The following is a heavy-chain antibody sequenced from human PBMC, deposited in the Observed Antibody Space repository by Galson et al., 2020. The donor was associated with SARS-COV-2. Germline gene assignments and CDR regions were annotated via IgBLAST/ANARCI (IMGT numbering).Heavy chain of an antibody. D-gene: IGHD6-19*01. CDR2: IYHSGST. J-gene: IGHJ4*02. CDR1: GGSISSSNW. V-gene: IGHV4-4*02. CDR3: AREGYSSGWYTDY. Sequence: SETLSLTCAVSGGSISSSNWWSWVRQPPGKGLEWIGEIYHSGSTNYNPSLKSRVTISVDKSKNQFSLKLSSVTAADTAVYYCAREGYSSGWYTDYWGQGTLVTVSS.